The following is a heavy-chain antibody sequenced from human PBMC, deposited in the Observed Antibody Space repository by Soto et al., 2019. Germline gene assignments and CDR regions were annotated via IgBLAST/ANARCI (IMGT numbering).Heavy chain of an antibody. D-gene: IGHD6-19*01. Sequence: ASVKVSCKASGYTFTSYGISWVRQAPGQGLEWMGWIRTYNGYTNYAQKFQGRVTVTTDTSTSTAYMELRNLISDDTAIYYCARASDGYRSGWYVGYFDFWGQGTLVTVSS. CDR3: ARASDGYRSGWYVGYFDF. CDR1: GYTFTSYG. J-gene: IGHJ4*02. V-gene: IGHV1-18*04. CDR2: IRTYNGYT.